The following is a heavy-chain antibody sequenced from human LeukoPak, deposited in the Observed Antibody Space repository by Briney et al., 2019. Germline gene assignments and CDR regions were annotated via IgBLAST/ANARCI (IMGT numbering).Heavy chain of an antibody. J-gene: IGHJ4*02. CDR1: GYTFIAYY. CDR2: VNPASGGT. D-gene: IGHD6-13*01. V-gene: IGHV1-2*02. CDR3: AKLASKQLVNFDY. Sequence: EASVKVSCKASGYTFIAYYMHWVRQAPGQGLEWMGWVNPASGGTNYAQNFQGRVTMTRDTSISTAYMELSRLRSDDTAVYYCAKLASKQLVNFDYWGQGTLVTVSS.